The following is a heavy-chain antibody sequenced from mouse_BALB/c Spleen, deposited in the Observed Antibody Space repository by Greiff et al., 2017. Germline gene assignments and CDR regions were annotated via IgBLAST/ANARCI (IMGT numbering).Heavy chain of an antibody. Sequence: EVKLVESGGGLVQPGGSRKLSCAASGFTFSSFGMHWVRQAPEKGLEWVAYISSGSSTIYYADTVKGRFTISRDNAKNNLYLQMSSLRSEDTALYYCARADYARYYYAMDYWGQGTSVTVSS. CDR3: ARADYARYYYAMDY. D-gene: IGHD2-4*01. J-gene: IGHJ4*01. CDR1: GFTFSSFG. V-gene: IGHV5-17*02. CDR2: ISSGSSTI.